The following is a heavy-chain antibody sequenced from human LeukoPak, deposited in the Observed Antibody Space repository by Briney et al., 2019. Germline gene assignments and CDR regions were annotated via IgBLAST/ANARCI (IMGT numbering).Heavy chain of an antibody. CDR2: INPNSGGT. D-gene: IGHD3-16*01. CDR1: GYTFTAYY. Sequence: ASVNVSCKSSGYTFTAYYIQWVRQAPGQGLEWMGLINPNSGGTNYAQKFQGRVTMTRDTSISTAYMELSKLTSDDTAVYYCARDKGTLGGDSWGPGTLVTVSS. V-gene: IGHV1-2*02. J-gene: IGHJ4*02. CDR3: ARDKGTLGGDS.